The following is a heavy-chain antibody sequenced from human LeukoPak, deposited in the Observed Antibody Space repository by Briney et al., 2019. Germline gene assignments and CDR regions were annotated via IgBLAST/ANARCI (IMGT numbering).Heavy chain of an antibody. CDR3: ARGGISDAFDI. J-gene: IGHJ3*02. V-gene: IGHV1-46*03. Sequence: ASVKVSCKASGYTFTSHYMHWVRQAPGQGLEWMGIINPSGGSTSYAQKFQGRVTITRDTSTSTVYMELSSLRSEDTAVYYCARGGISDAFDIWGQGTMVTVSS. D-gene: IGHD3-16*01. CDR1: GYTFTSHY. CDR2: INPSGGST.